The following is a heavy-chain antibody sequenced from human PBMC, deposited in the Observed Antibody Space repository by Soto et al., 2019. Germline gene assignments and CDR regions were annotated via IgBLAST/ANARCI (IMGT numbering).Heavy chain of an antibody. CDR3: ARANWYSEY. CDR2: IYYNGNT. D-gene: IGHD7-27*01. CDR1: GGSIRNHY. Sequence: QVQLQESGPGLVKPSETLSLTCTVSGGSIRNHYWSWIRQPPGKGLEWIGYIYYNGNTNYNPSLKSLVTMSVDTSKNQISLRLSSVTAADTAVYYCARANWYSEYWGQGTLVTVSS. V-gene: IGHV4-59*11. J-gene: IGHJ4*02.